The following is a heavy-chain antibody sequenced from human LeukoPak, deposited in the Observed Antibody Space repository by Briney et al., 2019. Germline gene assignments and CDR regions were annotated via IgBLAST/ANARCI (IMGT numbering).Heavy chain of an antibody. J-gene: IGHJ4*02. CDR3: ARDGWSEMGTVLREVVSDY. Sequence: ASVKVSCKASGYTFTSYYMHWVRQAPGQGLEWMGIINPSGGSTSYAQKFQGRVTMTRDTSTSTLYMELSSLRPEDTAVYYCARDGWSEMGTVLREVVSDYWGQGTLVTVSS. CDR2: INPSGGST. D-gene: IGHD5-24*01. V-gene: IGHV1-46*01. CDR1: GYTFTSYY.